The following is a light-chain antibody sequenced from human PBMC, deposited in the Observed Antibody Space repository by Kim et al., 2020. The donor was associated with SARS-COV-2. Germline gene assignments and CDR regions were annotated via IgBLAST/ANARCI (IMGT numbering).Light chain of an antibody. CDR1: QSVGSSY. J-gene: IGKJ4*01. CDR2: GAS. V-gene: IGKV3-20*01. Sequence: EIVLTQSPGTLSLSPGERATLSCRASQSVGSSYLAWYQQKPGQAPRLLIYGASSRATGIPDRFSGSGSETDFTLTISRLEPEDSAVYYCQQYRTSPLTFGGGTKVDIK. CDR3: QQYRTSPLT.